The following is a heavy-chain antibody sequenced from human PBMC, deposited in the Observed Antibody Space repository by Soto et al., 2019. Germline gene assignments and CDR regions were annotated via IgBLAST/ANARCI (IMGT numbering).Heavy chain of an antibody. CDR1: GGSFSGYY. V-gene: IGHV4-34*01. J-gene: IGHJ4*02. CDR2: INHSGST. D-gene: IGHD6-13*01. Sequence: QVQLQQWGAGLLKPSETLSLTCTVYGGSFSGYYWSWIRQPPGKWLEWIGEINHSGSTNYNPSLKSRVTISVDTSKNRFSLDLSSVTAADTAVYYCARGDSSSWTAFDYWGQGTLVTVSS. CDR3: ARGDSSSWTAFDY.